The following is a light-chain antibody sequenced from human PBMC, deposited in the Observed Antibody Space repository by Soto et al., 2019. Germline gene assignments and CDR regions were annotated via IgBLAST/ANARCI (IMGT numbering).Light chain of an antibody. CDR2: DAS. CDR1: QSLSSSS. V-gene: IGKV3-11*01. J-gene: IGKJ1*01. Sequence: EIVLTQSPGTLSLSPGERAALSCRASQSLSSSSLAWYQQKPGQAPRLLIYDASNRATGIPARFSGSGSGTSFTLTISSLQPEDFATYYCQQLLSYPITFGQGTKVDIK. CDR3: QQLLSYPIT.